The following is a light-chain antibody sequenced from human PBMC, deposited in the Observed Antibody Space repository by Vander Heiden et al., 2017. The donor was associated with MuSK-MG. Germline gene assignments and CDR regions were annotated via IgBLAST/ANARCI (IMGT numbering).Light chain of an antibody. CDR2: KDS. Sequence: SSELPQPPSVSVSPGQTATITCPGHALPKQHAFWYQQKPGQAPILLIYKDSERPSGIPERFSGSSSGTTATLTISGVQAEDEADYYCQAADYSGTYVFATGTKVTVL. CDR1: ALPKQH. CDR3: QAADYSGTYV. V-gene: IGLV3-25*03. J-gene: IGLJ1*01.